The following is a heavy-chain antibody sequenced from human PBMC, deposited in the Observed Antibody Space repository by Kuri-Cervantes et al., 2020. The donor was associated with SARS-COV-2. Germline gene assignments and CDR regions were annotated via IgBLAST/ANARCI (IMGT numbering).Heavy chain of an antibody. CDR1: GFTFDEYA. D-gene: IGHD2-2*01. V-gene: IGHV3-20*04. CDR3: AKNWVPAAGGYYYYYYMDV. J-gene: IGHJ6*03. CDR2: INGNGDSS. Sequence: LSLTCAGSGFTFDEYAMSWVRQAPGKGLVWVCGINGNGDSSAYADAVEGRFTVSRDNAKNSLYLQMNSLRAEDTAVYYCAKNWVPAAGGYYYYYYMDVWGKGTTVTVSS.